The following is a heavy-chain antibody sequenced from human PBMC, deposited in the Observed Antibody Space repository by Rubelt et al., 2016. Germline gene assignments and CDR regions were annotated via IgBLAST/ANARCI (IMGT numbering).Heavy chain of an antibody. J-gene: IGHJ3*02. CDR2: IIPIFGTA. V-gene: IGHV1-69*01. Sequence: RQAPGQGLEWMGGIIPIFGTANYAQKFQGRVTITADESTSTAYMELSSLRSEDTAVYYCARKKEETGGDYGDYGDAFDIWGQGTMVTVSS. D-gene: IGHD4-17*01. CDR3: ARKKEETGGDYGDYGDAFDI.